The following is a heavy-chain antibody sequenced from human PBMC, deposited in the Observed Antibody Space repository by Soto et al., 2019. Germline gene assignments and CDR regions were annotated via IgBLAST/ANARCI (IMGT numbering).Heavy chain of an antibody. CDR1: GYSFTSYW. CDR2: IYPGDSDT. Sequence: PGESLKISCKVSGYSFTSYWIGWVRQMPGKGLEWMGIIYPGDSDTRYSPSFQGQVTISADKSISTAYLQWSSLKASDTAMYYCAGPSSSPHFAFDIWGQGTMVTVSS. V-gene: IGHV5-51*01. D-gene: IGHD6-6*01. CDR3: AGPSSSPHFAFDI. J-gene: IGHJ3*02.